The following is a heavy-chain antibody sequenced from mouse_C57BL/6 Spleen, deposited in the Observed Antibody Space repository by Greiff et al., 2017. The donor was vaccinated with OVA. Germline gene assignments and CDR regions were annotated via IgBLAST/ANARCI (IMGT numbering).Heavy chain of an antibody. Sequence: QVQLQHSGPELVKPGASVKISCKASGYAFSSSWMNWVKQRPGKGLEWIGRIYPGDGDTNYNGKFKGKATLTADKSSSTAYMQLSSLTSEDSAVYFCAREGTYSNPYYFDYWGQGTTLTVSS. CDR1: GYAFSSSW. D-gene: IGHD2-5*01. CDR3: AREGTYSNPYYFDY. CDR2: IYPGDGDT. J-gene: IGHJ2*01. V-gene: IGHV1-82*01.